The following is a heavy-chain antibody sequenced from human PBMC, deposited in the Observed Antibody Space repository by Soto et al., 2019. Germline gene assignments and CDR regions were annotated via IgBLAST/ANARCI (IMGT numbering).Heavy chain of an antibody. CDR3: AKDHVGSGSYFDY. Sequence: QVQLVESGGGVVQPGRSLRLSCAASGFTFSSYGMHWVRQAPGKGLEWVAVISYDGSNKYYADSVKGRFTISRDNSKNTLYLQMNSLRAEDTAVYYCAKDHVGSGSYFDYWGQGTLVTVSS. V-gene: IGHV3-30*18. CDR1: GFTFSSYG. CDR2: ISYDGSNK. J-gene: IGHJ4*02. D-gene: IGHD3-10*01.